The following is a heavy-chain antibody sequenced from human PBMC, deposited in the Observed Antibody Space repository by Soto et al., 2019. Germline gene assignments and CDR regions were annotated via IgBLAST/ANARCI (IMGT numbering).Heavy chain of an antibody. J-gene: IGHJ4*02. CDR1: GGTFSSYA. Sequence: ASVKVSCKASGGTFSSYAISWVRQAPGQGLEWMGGIIPIFGTANYAQKFQGRVTITADESTSTAYMGLSSLRSEDTAVYYCARHPTTAMVFDYWGQGTLVTVSS. CDR2: IIPIFGTA. V-gene: IGHV1-69*13. D-gene: IGHD5-18*01. CDR3: ARHPTTAMVFDY.